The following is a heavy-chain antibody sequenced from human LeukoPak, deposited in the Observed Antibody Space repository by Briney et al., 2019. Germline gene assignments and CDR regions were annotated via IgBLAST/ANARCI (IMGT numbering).Heavy chain of an antibody. Sequence: SETLSLTCAVYGGSFSGYYWSWIRQPPGKGLEWIGEINHSGSTNYNPSLKSRVTISVDTSKNQFSLKLSSVTAADTAVYYCARVRSAAGNTPFTYWGQGTLVTVSS. CDR2: INHSGST. CDR1: GGSFSGYY. D-gene: IGHD6-13*01. J-gene: IGHJ4*02. V-gene: IGHV4-34*01. CDR3: ARVRSAAGNTPFTY.